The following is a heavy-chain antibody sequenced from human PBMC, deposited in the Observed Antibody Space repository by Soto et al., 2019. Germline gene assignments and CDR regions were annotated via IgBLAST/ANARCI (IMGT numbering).Heavy chain of an antibody. CDR1: GGSISSGDYY. Sequence: SETLSLTCTVSGGSISSGDYYWRWIRQPPGKGLEWIGYIYYSGSTYYNPSLKSRVTISVDTSKNQFSLKLSSVTAADTAVYYCARALGSSWEFDYWGQGTLVTVSS. J-gene: IGHJ4*02. CDR3: ARALGSSWEFDY. D-gene: IGHD2-2*01. V-gene: IGHV4-30-4*01. CDR2: IYYSGST.